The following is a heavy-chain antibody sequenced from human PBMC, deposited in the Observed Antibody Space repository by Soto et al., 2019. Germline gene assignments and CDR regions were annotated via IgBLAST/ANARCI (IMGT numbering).Heavy chain of an antibody. J-gene: IGHJ6*04. V-gene: IGHV1-69*13. D-gene: IGHD5-18*01. CDR2: IIPIYDTV. Sequence: SVKVSCKASGGTFSRNAVNWVRQAPGQGLEWMGAIIPIYDTVNYAHKFQDRVTITSDASTGTAYMEVGSLRSEDTATYYCATSGFSYGLALKYFGLAXWGEGTTVTVSX. CDR3: ATSGFSYGLALKYFGLAX. CDR1: GGTFSRNA.